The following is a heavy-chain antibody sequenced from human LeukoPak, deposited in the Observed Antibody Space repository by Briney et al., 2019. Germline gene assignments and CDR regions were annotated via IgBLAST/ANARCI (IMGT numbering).Heavy chain of an antibody. CDR1: GYTFTGYY. Sequence: ASVKVSCKASGYTFTGYYMHWVRQAPGQGLEWMGWINPNSGGTNYAQKFQGRVTMTRDTSISTAYMELSRLRSDDTAMYYCATGDIAARPLDYWGQGTLVTVSS. J-gene: IGHJ4*02. V-gene: IGHV1-2*02. CDR2: INPNSGGT. CDR3: ATGDIAARPLDY. D-gene: IGHD6-6*01.